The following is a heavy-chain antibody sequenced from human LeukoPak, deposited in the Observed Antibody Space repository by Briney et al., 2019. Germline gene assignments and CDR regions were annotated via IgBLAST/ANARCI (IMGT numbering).Heavy chain of an antibody. Sequence: SETLSLTCAVYGGSFSDYYWSWIRQPPGKGLEWIGSIYYSGSTYYNPSLKSRVTISVDTSKNQFSLKLSSVTAADTAVYYCARHVLVLRGIRAVVAARPYHFDYWGQGTLVTVSS. D-gene: IGHD6-6*01. CDR1: GGSFSDYY. V-gene: IGHV4-34*01. CDR3: ARHVLVLRGIRAVVAARPYHFDY. CDR2: IYYSGST. J-gene: IGHJ4*02.